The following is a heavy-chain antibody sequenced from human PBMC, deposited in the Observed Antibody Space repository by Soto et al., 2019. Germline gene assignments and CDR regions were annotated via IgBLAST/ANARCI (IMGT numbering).Heavy chain of an antibody. Sequence: PVGSLRLSCAASGFTFSSYAMSWVRQAPGKGLEWVSAISGSGGSTYYADPVKGRFTISRDNSKNTLYLQMNSLRAEDTAVYYCAKAPPHIVVVTAPYDYWGQGTLVTVSS. CDR3: AKAPPHIVVVTAPYDY. V-gene: IGHV3-23*01. CDR2: ISGSGGST. D-gene: IGHD2-21*02. CDR1: GFTFSSYA. J-gene: IGHJ4*02.